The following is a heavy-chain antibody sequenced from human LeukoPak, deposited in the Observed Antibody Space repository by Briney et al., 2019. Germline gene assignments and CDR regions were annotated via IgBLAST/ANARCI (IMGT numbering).Heavy chain of an antibody. Sequence: GGSLRLSCAASGFTFSSYGMHWVRQAPGKGLEWVAVISNDGSNKYYADSVKGRFTISRDNSKKTLDLQMNSLRPEDTAVYYCAKDRYSTNWEYFDYWGQGSLVTVSS. D-gene: IGHD6-13*01. CDR1: GFTFSSYG. CDR3: AKDRYSTNWEYFDY. J-gene: IGHJ4*02. V-gene: IGHV3-30*18. CDR2: ISNDGSNK.